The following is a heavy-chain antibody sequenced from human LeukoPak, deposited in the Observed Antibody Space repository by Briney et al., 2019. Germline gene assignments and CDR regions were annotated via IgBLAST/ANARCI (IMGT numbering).Heavy chain of an antibody. Sequence: GGSLRLPCAAPGFTFSSYAISWVRQAPGKGLEGVSAISGSGGSTYYADSVKGRFTISRDNSKNTLYLQMNSLRAEDTAVYYCAKEGFYCSGGSCYPDYWGQGTLVTVSS. CDR3: AKEGFYCSGGSCYPDY. V-gene: IGHV3-23*01. D-gene: IGHD2-15*01. CDR2: ISGSGGST. CDR1: GFTFSSYA. J-gene: IGHJ4*02.